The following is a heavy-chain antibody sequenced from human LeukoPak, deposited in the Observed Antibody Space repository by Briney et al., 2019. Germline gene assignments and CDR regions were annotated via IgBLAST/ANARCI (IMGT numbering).Heavy chain of an antibody. Sequence: GGSLRLSCAASGFTFSNYAMSWVRQAPGKGLEWVSAISGSGATTSYADSVKGRFTISKDNAKNTVYLQMNSLRAEDTAVYYCVSFYETYWGRGTLVTVSS. V-gene: IGHV3-23*01. CDR3: VSFYETY. CDR2: ISGSGATT. D-gene: IGHD2/OR15-2a*01. CDR1: GFTFSNYA. J-gene: IGHJ4*02.